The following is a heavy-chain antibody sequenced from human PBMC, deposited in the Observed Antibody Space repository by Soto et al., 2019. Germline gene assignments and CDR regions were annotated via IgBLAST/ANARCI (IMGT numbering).Heavy chain of an antibody. V-gene: IGHV1-18*01. J-gene: IGHJ4*02. CDR2: ISAYNGNT. CDR3: AVAAPPTWN. Sequence: QVQLVQSGAEVKKPGASVKVSCKASGYTFTSYGISWVRQAPGQGLGWMGWISAYNGNTNYAEKLQGRVTMTTDTPTSPGHMGRSSVGAEDTAVDYFAVAAPPTWNRGQRSPVTVSS. CDR1: GYTFTSYG. D-gene: IGHD1-1*01.